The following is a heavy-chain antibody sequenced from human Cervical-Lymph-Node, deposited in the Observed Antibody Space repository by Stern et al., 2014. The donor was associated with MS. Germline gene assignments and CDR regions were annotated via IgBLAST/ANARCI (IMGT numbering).Heavy chain of an antibody. V-gene: IGHV1-18*01. CDR2: VSTYNGNT. Sequence: QVQLLQPGPEVKKPGASVQVSCKASGYIFSSYGINWVRQAPGQGLEWMGWVSTYNGNTNYAQKFQDRVTMTTDTSTNTAYMELRSLRSDDTAVYYCAREVYGDSRRFDSWGQGTLVTVSS. D-gene: IGHD4-17*01. CDR3: AREVYGDSRRFDS. J-gene: IGHJ4*02. CDR1: GYIFSSYG.